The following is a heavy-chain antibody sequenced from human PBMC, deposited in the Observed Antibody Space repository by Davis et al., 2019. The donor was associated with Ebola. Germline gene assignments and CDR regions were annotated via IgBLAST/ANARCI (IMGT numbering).Heavy chain of an antibody. D-gene: IGHD6-6*01. CDR2: IKSKTDGGTT. CDR1: GLSLSSLG. CDR3: TTASSQLVAR. J-gene: IGHJ4*01. Sequence: GESLKISCAASGLSLSSLGMSWVRQAPGKGLEWVGRIKSKTDGGTTDYAAPVKGRFTISRDDSKNTLYLQMNSLKTEDTAVYYCTTASSQLVARWGQGTLVTVSS. V-gene: IGHV3-15*01.